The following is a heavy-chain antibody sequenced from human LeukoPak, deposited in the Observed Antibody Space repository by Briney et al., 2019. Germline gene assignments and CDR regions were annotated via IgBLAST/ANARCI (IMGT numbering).Heavy chain of an antibody. D-gene: IGHD4-23*01. V-gene: IGHV4-59*01. Sequence: SETLSLTCTVSGGSISNYYWSWIRQPPGKGLEWIGYIHYSGSTNYNPSLKGRVTMSVDTSKNQLSLKLTSMTAADTAVYYCARELGATVVNYGMDVWGQGTTVTVSS. CDR2: IHYSGST. CDR3: ARELGATVVNYGMDV. J-gene: IGHJ6*02. CDR1: GGSISNYY.